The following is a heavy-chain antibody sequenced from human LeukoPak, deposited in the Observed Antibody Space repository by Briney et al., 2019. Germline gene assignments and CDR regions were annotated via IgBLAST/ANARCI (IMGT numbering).Heavy chain of an antibody. J-gene: IGHJ4*02. CDR2: MSFDGNNY. CDR3: AKDGSSGWYELGRFDY. D-gene: IGHD6-19*01. V-gene: IGHV3-30*18. CDR1: GFTFHNYV. Sequence: GGSLRLSCAASGFTFHNYVMHWVRQVPGKGLEWVAVMSFDGNNYYYADSVKGRFTISRDNSKNTLYLQMNSLRAEDTAVYYCAKDGSSGWYELGRFDYWGQGGLVTVSA.